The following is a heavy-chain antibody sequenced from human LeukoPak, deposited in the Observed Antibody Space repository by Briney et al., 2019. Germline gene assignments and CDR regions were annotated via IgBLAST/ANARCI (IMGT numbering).Heavy chain of an antibody. CDR3: ARRDPDTSGYYFDY. CDR1: GGSITSSSYY. CDR2: IYNSGST. Sequence: SETLSLTCTVSGGSITSSSYYWGWIRQPPGKGLEWIGSIYNSGSTHYNPSLKSRVTISVDTSKNQLSLMLSSVTAADTAVYYCARRDPDTSGYYFDYWSQGTLVTVSS. D-gene: IGHD3-22*01. J-gene: IGHJ4*02. V-gene: IGHV4-39*01.